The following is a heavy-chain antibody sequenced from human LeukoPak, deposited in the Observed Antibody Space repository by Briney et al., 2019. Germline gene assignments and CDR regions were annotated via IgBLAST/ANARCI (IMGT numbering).Heavy chain of an antibody. CDR3: ARGRVGSGWPYYYYYYMDV. CDR2: MNPNSGNT. Sequence: ASVKVSCKASGYTFTSYDINWVRHATGQGLEWMGWMNPNSGNTGYAQKFQGRVTITRNTSISTAYMELSSLRSEDTAVYYCARGRVGSGWPYYYYYYMDVWGKGTTVTVSS. D-gene: IGHD6-19*01. CDR1: GYTFTSYD. V-gene: IGHV1-8*03. J-gene: IGHJ6*03.